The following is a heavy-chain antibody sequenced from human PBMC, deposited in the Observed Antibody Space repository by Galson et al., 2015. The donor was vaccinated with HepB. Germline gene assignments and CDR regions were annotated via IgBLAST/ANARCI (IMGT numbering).Heavy chain of an antibody. CDR2: ISGRGGSP. CDR1: GFTFNNSA. V-gene: IGHV3-23*01. D-gene: IGHD2-2*01. CDR3: ARGNIRELPAAPYF. J-gene: IGHJ4*02. Sequence: SLRLSCAASGFTFNNSAMNWARQAPGKGPQWVSAISGRGGSPYSADSVKGRFTISTDNYKTTLFLEMNSLRVDDTAVFYCARGNIRELPAAPYFWGQGTLFTVSS.